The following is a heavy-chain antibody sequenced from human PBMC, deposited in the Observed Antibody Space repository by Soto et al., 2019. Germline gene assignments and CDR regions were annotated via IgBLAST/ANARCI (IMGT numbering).Heavy chain of an antibody. D-gene: IGHD6-19*01. V-gene: IGHV3-66*01. CDR1: GFTVSSDY. Sequence: EVQLVESGGGLVQPGGSLRLSCAASGFTVSSDYMSWVRQAPGKALEWVSVINSGGSTYYADSVKGRFTISRNNSKNTLYLQMNTLTAEDTAVYYCARDSSAWHYWYLDLWGRGTLVTVSS. CDR3: ARDSSAWHYWYLDL. CDR2: INSGGST. J-gene: IGHJ2*01.